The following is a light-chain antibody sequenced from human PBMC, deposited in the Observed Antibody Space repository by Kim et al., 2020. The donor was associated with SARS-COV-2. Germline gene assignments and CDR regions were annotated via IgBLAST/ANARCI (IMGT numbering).Light chain of an antibody. CDR2: GAS. CDR1: KSVTSRY. CDR3: QQYGTLPYT. Sequence: PGERATLSCRASKSVTSRYLAWNQVKPGQAPRLLIFGASSWATGVPDRFSGSGSGTDFTLTISSLEPEDFAVYYCQQYGTLPYTFGQGTKLEI. J-gene: IGKJ2*01. V-gene: IGKV3-20*01.